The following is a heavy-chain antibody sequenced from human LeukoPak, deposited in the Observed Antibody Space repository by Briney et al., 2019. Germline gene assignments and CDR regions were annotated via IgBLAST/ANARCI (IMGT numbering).Heavy chain of an antibody. CDR3: ASYHPNWNYAFDY. CDR2: IYYSGST. V-gene: IGHV4-59*01. J-gene: IGHJ4*02. D-gene: IGHD1-7*01. CDR1: GGSISSYY. Sequence: SETLSLTCTVSGGSISSYYWSWIRQPPGKGLEWIGYIYYSGSTNYNPSLKSRVTISVDTSKNQSSLELSSVTAADTAVYYCASYHPNWNYAFDYWGQGTLVTVSS.